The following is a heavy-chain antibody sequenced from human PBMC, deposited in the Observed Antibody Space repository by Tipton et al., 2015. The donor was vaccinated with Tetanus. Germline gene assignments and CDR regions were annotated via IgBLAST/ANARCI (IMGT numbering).Heavy chain of an antibody. CDR3: AKDNGRSGYDYDDY. CDR1: GFNFSDSA. CDR2: ISNSGSHM. D-gene: IGHD5-12*01. Sequence: SLRLSCAASGFNFSDSAMNWVRQAPGKGLEWVSSISNSGSHMYYAESVRGRFSISRDNAKNSLYLQMNSLRAEDTAVYYCAKDNGRSGYDYDDYWGQGTLVTVSS. V-gene: IGHV3-21*06. J-gene: IGHJ4*02.